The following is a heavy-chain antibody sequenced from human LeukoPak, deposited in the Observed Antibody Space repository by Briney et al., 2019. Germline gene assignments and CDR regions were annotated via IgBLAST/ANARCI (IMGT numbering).Heavy chain of an antibody. V-gene: IGHV4-4*02. D-gene: IGHD2-15*01. CDR2: ISPSGST. Sequence: PSETLSLTCDVSDVSIFRSNWWSWVRQPPGKGLFWIGQISPSGSTYYNPSLKSRVTISVDTSKNQFSLKLSSVTAADTAVYYCARDRAGYCSGGYCYSPNYFDYWGQGTLVTVSS. J-gene: IGHJ4*02. CDR3: ARDRAGYCSGGYCYSPNYFDY. CDR1: DVSIFRSNW.